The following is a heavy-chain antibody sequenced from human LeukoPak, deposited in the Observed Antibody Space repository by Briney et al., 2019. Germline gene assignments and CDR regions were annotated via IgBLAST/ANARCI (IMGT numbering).Heavy chain of an antibody. V-gene: IGHV4-30-4*01. J-gene: IGHJ6*02. CDR1: VGSISSGYYY. CDR3: ARESRSYCSSTSCYQNYYYYGMDV. CDR2: IYYSGST. Sequence: PSQTLSLTCTVSVGSISSGYYYWSWIRQPPGKGLEWIGYIYYSGSTYYNPSLKSRVTISVDTSKNQFSLKLSSVTAADTAVYYCARESRSYCSSTSCYQNYYYYGMDVWGQGTTVTVSS. D-gene: IGHD2-2*01.